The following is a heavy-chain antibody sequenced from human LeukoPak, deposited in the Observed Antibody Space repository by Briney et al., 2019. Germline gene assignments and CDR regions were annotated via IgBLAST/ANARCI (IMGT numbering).Heavy chain of an antibody. CDR1: GYTFTSYA. V-gene: IGHV7-4-1*02. CDR3: ARDKAGVGEIDYGAVADLDH. Sequence: GASVKVSCKASGYTFTSYAMNWVRQAPGQGLEWMGWINTNTGNPTYAQGFTGRFVFSLDTSVSTAYLQISSLKAEDTAVYYCARDKAGVGEIDYGAVADLDHWGQGTLVTVSS. CDR2: INTNTGNP. D-gene: IGHD4-17*01. J-gene: IGHJ4*02.